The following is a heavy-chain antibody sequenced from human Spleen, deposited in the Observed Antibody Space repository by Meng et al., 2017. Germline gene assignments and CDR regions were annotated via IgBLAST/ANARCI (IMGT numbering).Heavy chain of an antibody. CDR2: INPNSGGT. V-gene: IGHV1-2*06. CDR3: ARDEDISAAGKLFGDY. J-gene: IGHJ4*02. D-gene: IGHD6-25*01. Sequence: ASVKVSCKASGYTFTGYNIYWVRQAPGQGLEWMGRINPNSGGTNYAQKFQARVTMTGDTSISTAYMELSGLRSDDTAMYYCARDEDISAAGKLFGDYWGQGTLVTVSS. CDR1: GYTFTGYN.